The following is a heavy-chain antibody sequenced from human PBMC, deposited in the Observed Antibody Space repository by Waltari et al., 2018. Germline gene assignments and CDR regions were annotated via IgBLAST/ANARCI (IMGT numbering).Heavy chain of an antibody. Sequence: QVQLQQWGAGLLKPSETLSLTCAASGGSFSGYYWSWLRRPPGTGPEWIGEMNHSGSTNYNPSLKSRVTISVDTSKNQFSLKLSSVTAADTAVYYCARRHYCSSTSCPRSRGGLYWYFDLWGRGTLVTVSS. D-gene: IGHD2-2*01. CDR2: MNHSGST. CDR1: GGSFSGYY. J-gene: IGHJ2*01. V-gene: IGHV4-34*01. CDR3: ARRHYCSSTSCPRSRGGLYWYFDL.